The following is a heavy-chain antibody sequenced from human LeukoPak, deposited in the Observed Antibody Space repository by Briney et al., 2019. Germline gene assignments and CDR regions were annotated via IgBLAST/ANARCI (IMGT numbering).Heavy chain of an antibody. CDR2: IHPRRGDT. D-gene: IGHD3-10*01. CDR1: GYSFTAFY. Sequence: ASVKVSCKTSGYSFTAFYIHWVRQAPGQGLEWMGWIHPRRGDTNYAQKFQCRVTMTRDTSISTAYLDLSSLRSDDTAVYYCARDGDYGTGSYYRGCIDYWGQGTPVTVSP. J-gene: IGHJ4*02. CDR3: ARDGDYGTGSYYRGCIDY. V-gene: IGHV1-2*02.